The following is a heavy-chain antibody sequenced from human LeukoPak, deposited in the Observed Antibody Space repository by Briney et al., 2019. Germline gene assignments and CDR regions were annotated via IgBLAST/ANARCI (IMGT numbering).Heavy chain of an antibody. Sequence: SETLSLTCTVSGGSISSSSYYWGWIRQPPGKGLEWIGSIYYSGSTYYNPSLKSRVTISVDTSKNQFSLKLSSVTAADTAVYYCARSGQAVTVYYYGMDVWGQGTTVTVSS. CDR1: GGSISSSSYY. V-gene: IGHV4-39*07. CDR3: ARSGQAVTVYYYGMDV. J-gene: IGHJ6*02. CDR2: IYYSGST. D-gene: IGHD6-25*01.